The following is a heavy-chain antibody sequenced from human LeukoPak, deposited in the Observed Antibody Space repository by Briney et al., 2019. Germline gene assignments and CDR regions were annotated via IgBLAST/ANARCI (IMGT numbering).Heavy chain of an antibody. CDR1: GFTFTNAW. CDR2: IKRKTDGGTT. D-gene: IGHD3-22*01. Sequence: GGSLRLSCAASGFTFTNAWMNWVRQAPGKGLEWVGRIKRKTDGGTTDHAAPVKGRFTISRDDSKNTLFLQMNSLKTEDTAMYYCATASRGYVDYWGQGTLVTVSS. J-gene: IGHJ4*02. CDR3: ATASRGYVDY. V-gene: IGHV3-15*07.